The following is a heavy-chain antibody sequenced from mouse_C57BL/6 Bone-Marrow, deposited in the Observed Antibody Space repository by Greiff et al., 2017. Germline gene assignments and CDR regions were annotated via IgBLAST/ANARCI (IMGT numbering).Heavy chain of an antibody. CDR2: IYPGNSDT. CDR3: TRSPYYYGSSGGFAY. V-gene: IGHV1-5*01. J-gene: IGHJ3*01. Sequence: EVQLQQSGTVLARPGASVKMSCKTSGYTFTSYWMHWVNQRPGQGLEWIGAIYPGNSDTSYNQKFKGKAKLTAVTSASTAYMELSSLTNEDSAVYYCTRSPYYYGSSGGFAYWGQGTLVTVSA. D-gene: IGHD1-1*01. CDR1: GYTFTSYW.